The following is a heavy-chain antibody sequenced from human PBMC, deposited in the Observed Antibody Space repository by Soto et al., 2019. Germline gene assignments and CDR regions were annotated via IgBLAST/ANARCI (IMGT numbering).Heavy chain of an antibody. CDR2: IYYTGTT. Sequence: QVQLQESGPGLVKPSDTLSLTCTVSGDSMNYYWSWIRQPPGKGLEWIGFIYYTGTTGSNPSLKSRVTMSVDTSNNQFSLKLSSLTAADTAVYYCARLTGNNWFDPWGQGTLVNVSS. V-gene: IGHV4-59*07. D-gene: IGHD3-9*01. J-gene: IGHJ5*02. CDR3: ARLTGNNWFDP. CDR1: GDSMNYY.